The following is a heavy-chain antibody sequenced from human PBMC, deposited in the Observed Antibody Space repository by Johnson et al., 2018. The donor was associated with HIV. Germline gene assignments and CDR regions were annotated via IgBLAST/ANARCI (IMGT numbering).Heavy chain of an antibody. J-gene: IGHJ3*02. V-gene: IGHV3-30*04. D-gene: IGHD6-6*01. CDR2: ISYDGSNK. CDR1: GFTFSSYA. Sequence: QVQLVESGGGVVQPGRSLRLSCAASGFTFSSYAMHWVRQAPGQGLEWVAVISYDGSNKYYADSVKGRFTISRDNSKNTLYLQMNSLRAEDTAVYYCARAGSSSSGPRAFDIWGQGTMVTVSS. CDR3: ARAGSSSSGPRAFDI.